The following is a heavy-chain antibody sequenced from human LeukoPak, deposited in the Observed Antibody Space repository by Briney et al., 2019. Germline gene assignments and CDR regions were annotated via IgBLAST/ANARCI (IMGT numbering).Heavy chain of an antibody. CDR1: GFTVSSNY. CDR2: IYSGGNT. D-gene: IGHD6-13*01. J-gene: IGHJ4*02. V-gene: IGHV3-66*01. Sequence: GSLRLSCAASGFTVSSNYMSWVRQAPGKGLEWVSVIYSGGNTYYADSVKGRFTISRDNSKNTLYLQMNSLRAEDTAVYYCARAPISSWPFDYWGQGTLVTVSS. CDR3: ARAPISSWPFDY.